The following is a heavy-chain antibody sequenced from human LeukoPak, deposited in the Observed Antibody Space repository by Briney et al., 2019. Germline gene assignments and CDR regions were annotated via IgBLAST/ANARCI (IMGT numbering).Heavy chain of an antibody. J-gene: IGHJ4*02. CDR1: GDSIGRINYY. V-gene: IGHV4-39*07. CDR3: ARALVGATIYDY. Sequence: PSETLSLTCTISGDSIGRINYYWGWIRQPPGKGLEWIVSMSYSGHTYYNPSLKSRVTISVDTSKNQFSLKLSSVTAADTAVYYCARALVGATIYDYWGQGTLATVSS. D-gene: IGHD1-26*01. CDR2: MSYSGHT.